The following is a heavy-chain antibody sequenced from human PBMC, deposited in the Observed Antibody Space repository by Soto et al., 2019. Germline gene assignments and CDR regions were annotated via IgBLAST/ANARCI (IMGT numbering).Heavy chain of an antibody. D-gene: IGHD3-16*02. CDR1: GGSFSGYY. Sequence: SETLSLTCAVYGGSFSGYYWSWIRQPPGKGLEWIGEINHSGSTNYNPSLKSRVTISVDTSKNQFSLKLSSVTAADTAVYYCARISRGVIDYYYGMDVWGQGTTVTVSS. V-gene: IGHV4-34*01. CDR3: ARISRGVIDYYYGMDV. CDR2: INHSGST. J-gene: IGHJ6*02.